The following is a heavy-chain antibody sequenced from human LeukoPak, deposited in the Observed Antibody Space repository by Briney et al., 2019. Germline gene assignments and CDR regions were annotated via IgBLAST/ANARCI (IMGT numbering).Heavy chain of an antibody. CDR2: ITGGGSGI. D-gene: IGHD3-9*01. CDR3: AKWGDYDVLTGYPVSDY. Sequence: GPSLRLSCAASGFTFSNYAMSWVRQAPGKGLEWLSAITGGGSGIHYADSMKSRFTISRDNSKNTLSLQINTLRPEDTALYYCAKWGDYDVLTGYPVSDYWGQGTLVTVSS. J-gene: IGHJ4*02. CDR1: GFTFSNYA. V-gene: IGHV3-23*01.